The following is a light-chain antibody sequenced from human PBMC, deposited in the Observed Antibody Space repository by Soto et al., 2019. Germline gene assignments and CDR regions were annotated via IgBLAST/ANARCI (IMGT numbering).Light chain of an antibody. CDR1: QSVNIY. V-gene: IGKV3D-15*01. CDR2: GAS. Sequence: EIVMTQSPATLSVSPWERATLSCRASQSVNIYLAWYQQNPGQAPRLLIFGASSRATGIPARFSGSGSGTEFNLTISSLQSEDFAVYFCQQYDDWLRLTFGGGTKVDIK. J-gene: IGKJ4*01. CDR3: QQYDDWLRLT.